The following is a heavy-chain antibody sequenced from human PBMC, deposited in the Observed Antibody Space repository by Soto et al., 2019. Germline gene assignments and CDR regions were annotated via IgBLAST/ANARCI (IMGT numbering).Heavy chain of an antibody. CDR2: IRSKAHGGTT. D-gene: IGHD6-13*01. Sequence: EVQLVESGGGLVQPGRSLRLSCTASGFTFGDYAMSWFRQAPGMGLEWVGFIRSKAHGGTTEYAASVKGRFTISRDDSKSIAYLQMNSLKTEDTAVYYCSRSGYSDSWNGKDHDYWGQGTLVTVSS. CDR1: GFTFGDYA. J-gene: IGHJ4*02. V-gene: IGHV3-49*03. CDR3: SRSGYSDSWNGKDHDY.